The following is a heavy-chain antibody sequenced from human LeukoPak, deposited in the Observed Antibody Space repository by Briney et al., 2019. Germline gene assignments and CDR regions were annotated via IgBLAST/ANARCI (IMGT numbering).Heavy chain of an antibody. CDR3: ASERWRGDYGYHYYYMDV. CDR1: GFTFSSYG. V-gene: IGHV3-33*01. J-gene: IGHJ6*03. Sequence: GGSLRLSCAASGFTFSSYGMHWVRQAPGKGLEWVAVIWYDGSNKYYVDSVKGRFTISRDNAKNSLYLQMNSLRAEDTAVYYCASERWRGDYGYHYYYMDVWGKGTTVTVSS. CDR2: IWYDGSNK. D-gene: IGHD4-17*01.